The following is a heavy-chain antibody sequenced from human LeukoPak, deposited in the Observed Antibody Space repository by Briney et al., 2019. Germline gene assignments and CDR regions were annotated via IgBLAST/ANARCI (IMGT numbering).Heavy chain of an antibody. J-gene: IGHJ4*02. CDR1: GFTFSSYA. Sequence: QLGGSLRLSCAASGFTFSSYAMSWVRQAQGKGLEWASALSGSGGTTYYADSVKGRFTISRDNSKNTLYLQMNSLRAEDTAVYYCAKWGCSGGSCYPFGYWGQGTLVTVSS. CDR3: AKWGCSGGSCYPFGY. D-gene: IGHD2-15*01. CDR2: LSGSGGTT. V-gene: IGHV3-23*01.